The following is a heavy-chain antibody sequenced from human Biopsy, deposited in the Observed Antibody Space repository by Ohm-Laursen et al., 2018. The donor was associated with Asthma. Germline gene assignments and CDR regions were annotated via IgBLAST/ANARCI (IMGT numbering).Heavy chain of an antibody. D-gene: IGHD2-15*01. J-gene: IGHJ6*02. Sequence: SLRLSCAASGFVFSQCGMHWVRPTPAKGLEWVAVISFDGSNKYYADSVKGRFTISRDNSKNTLYLQMTSLSAEDSAVYYCARVDGVVEAATRLGGMDVWGQGTTVTVSS. CDR2: ISFDGSNK. CDR3: ARVDGVVEAATRLGGMDV. V-gene: IGHV3-30*03. CDR1: GFVFSQCG.